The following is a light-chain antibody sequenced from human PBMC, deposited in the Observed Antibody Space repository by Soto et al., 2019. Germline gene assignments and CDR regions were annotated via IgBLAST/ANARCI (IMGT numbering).Light chain of an antibody. J-gene: IGLJ2*01. V-gene: IGLV2-8*01. CDR3: SSYAGSKGVV. Sequence: QSALTQPPSASGSPGQSVTISCTGTISDVGGYNYVSWYQQHPGKAPKLMIYEVSKRPSGVPDRFSGSKSGNTASLTVSGLQAEDEADYYCSSYAGSKGVVFGGGTKLTVL. CDR1: ISDVGGYNY. CDR2: EVS.